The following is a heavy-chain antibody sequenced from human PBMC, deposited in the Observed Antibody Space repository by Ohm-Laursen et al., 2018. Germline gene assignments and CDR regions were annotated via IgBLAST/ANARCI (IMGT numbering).Heavy chain of an antibody. CDR3: ARKGLNSRAFDI. Sequence: SLRLSCAASGFTFNTYAMHWVRQAPGKGLEWVSSISSSSTYIYYADSVKGRFTISRDNAKNSLYLQMSSLRAEDTAVYYCARKGLNSRAFDIWGQGTVVTVSS. J-gene: IGHJ3*02. CDR2: ISSSSTYI. V-gene: IGHV3-21*01. CDR1: GFTFNTYA. D-gene: IGHD2/OR15-2a*01.